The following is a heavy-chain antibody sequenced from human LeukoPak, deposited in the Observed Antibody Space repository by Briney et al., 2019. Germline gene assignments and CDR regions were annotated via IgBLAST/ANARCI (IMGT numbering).Heavy chain of an antibody. CDR3: ARGVDYPNSWYSLDY. Sequence: SEPMSLTCTVSGGSILSSYWNWIRQPAGKGLELIGRVASAGSTNYNPSLKRRLTVLVARSNNHSSLNLTSLTASDTAIYYSARGVDYPNSWYSLDYWGQRTLVTVSS. J-gene: IGHJ4*02. CDR1: GGSILSSY. CDR2: VASAGST. V-gene: IGHV4-4*07. D-gene: IGHD6-13*01.